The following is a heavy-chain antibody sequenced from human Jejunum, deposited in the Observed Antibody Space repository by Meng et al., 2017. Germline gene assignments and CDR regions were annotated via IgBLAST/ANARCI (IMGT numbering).Heavy chain of an antibody. CDR3: ARGIAVAGKYYFDY. Sequence: QLQLQESGPGLVKPSETLSLACIVSGGSISSTSYYWAWIRQPPGMGLEWIGSIYYGGSTYYNPSLKSRVTISVDTSKGQFSLNLNSVTAADTAVYYCARGIAVAGKYYFDYWGHGTLVTVSS. J-gene: IGHJ4*01. D-gene: IGHD6-19*01. CDR2: IYYGGST. V-gene: IGHV4-39*07. CDR1: GGSISSTSYY.